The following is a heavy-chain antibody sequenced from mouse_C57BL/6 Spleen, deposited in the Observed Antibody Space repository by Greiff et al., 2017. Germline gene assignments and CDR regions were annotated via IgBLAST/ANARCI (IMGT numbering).Heavy chain of an antibody. CDR1: GYTFTDYY. V-gene: IGHV1-19*01. CDR3: ARSGLRQGYYFDY. CDR2: INPYNGGT. Sequence: EVQVVESGPVLVKPGASVKMSCKASGYTFTDYYMNWVKQSHGKSLEWIGVINPYNGGTSYNQKFKGKATLTVDKSSSTAYMELNSLTSEDSAVYYCARSGLRQGYYFDYWGQGTTLTVSS. D-gene: IGHD2-4*01. J-gene: IGHJ2*01.